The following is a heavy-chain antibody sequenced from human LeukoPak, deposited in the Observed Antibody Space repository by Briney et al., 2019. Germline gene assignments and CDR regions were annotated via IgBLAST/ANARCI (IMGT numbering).Heavy chain of an antibody. D-gene: IGHD4-23*01. CDR2: INGGGSDT. Sequence: RGSLRLSPAASGFPLSGYWMDCVRQAPGNGLLWVSRINGGGSDTSYADSVKGRITISRDNAKNTLDLQMNRLRGEDTAVYYCARGAYGGNSFDYWGQGTLVTVSS. V-gene: IGHV3-74*01. J-gene: IGHJ4*02. CDR3: ARGAYGGNSFDY. CDR1: GFPLSGYW.